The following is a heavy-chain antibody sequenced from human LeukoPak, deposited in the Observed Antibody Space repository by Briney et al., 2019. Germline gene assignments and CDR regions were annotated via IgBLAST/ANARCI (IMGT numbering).Heavy chain of an antibody. D-gene: IGHD2-21*02. Sequence: GGSLRLSCAASGFTFSSYEMNWVRQAPGKGLEWVSYISSSGSTIYYADSVKGRFTISRDNAKNSLYLQMNTLRAEDTAVYYCARGVTQWASWGQGTLVAVSS. J-gene: IGHJ4*02. CDR2: ISSSGSTI. CDR1: GFTFSSYE. V-gene: IGHV3-48*03. CDR3: ARGVTQWAS.